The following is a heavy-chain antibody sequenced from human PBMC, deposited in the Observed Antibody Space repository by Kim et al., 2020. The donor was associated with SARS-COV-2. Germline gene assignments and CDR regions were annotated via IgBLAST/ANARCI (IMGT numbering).Heavy chain of an antibody. CDR3: ARHKGLDP. CDR1: GGSMNTYY. V-gene: IGHV4-59*08. J-gene: IGHJ5*02. Sequence: SETLSLTCTVSGGSMNTYYWSWIRQPPGKGLEWIGYVYYSGSTSYNPSLKSRVTISVDTSKNRFSLRLSSVTAADTAVYYCARHKGLDPWGLGTLVTVSS. CDR2: VYYSGST.